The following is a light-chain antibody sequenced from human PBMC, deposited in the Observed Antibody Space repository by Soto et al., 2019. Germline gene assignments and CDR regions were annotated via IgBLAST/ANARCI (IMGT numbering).Light chain of an antibody. CDR2: GAT. CDR3: LQDYNYPWT. V-gene: IGKV1-6*01. CDR1: QGISNY. Sequence: ATQMTQSPSSLSASVGYRVTISCRSSQGISNYLAWYQQRPGKAPKLLIFGATTLQSGVPSRFSASGSGPDFTLTISSLQPEDFATYYCLQDYNYPWTFGQGTKVDIK. J-gene: IGKJ1*01.